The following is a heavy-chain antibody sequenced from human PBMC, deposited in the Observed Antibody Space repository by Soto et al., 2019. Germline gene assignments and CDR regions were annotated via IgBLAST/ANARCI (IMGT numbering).Heavy chain of an antibody. CDR2: INDGNGNT. V-gene: IGHV1-3*01. J-gene: IGHJ3*02. D-gene: IGHD6-13*01. CDR1: GYTFTSYA. Sequence: QVQLVQSGAEVKKPGASVKVSCKASGYTFTSYAMHWVRQAPGQRLEWMGWINDGNGNTKYSQKFQGRVTITRDTSASTAYMALSSLRSEDTAVYYCARGLAELLWGDACDIWGQGTMVTVSS. CDR3: ARGLAELLWGDACDI.